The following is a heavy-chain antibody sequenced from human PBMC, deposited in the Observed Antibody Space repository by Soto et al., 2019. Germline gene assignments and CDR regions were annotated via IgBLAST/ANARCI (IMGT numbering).Heavy chain of an antibody. CDR3: ATYYYDSSGYAGTDAFDI. CDR1: GGTFSSYA. V-gene: IGHV1-69*13. CDR2: IIPIFGTA. Sequence: GASVKVSCKASGGTFSSYAISWVRQAPGQGLEWMGGIIPIFGTANYAQKFQGRVTITADESTSTAYMELSSLRSEDTAVYYCATYYYDSSGYAGTDAFDIWGQGTMVTVSS. J-gene: IGHJ3*02. D-gene: IGHD3-22*01.